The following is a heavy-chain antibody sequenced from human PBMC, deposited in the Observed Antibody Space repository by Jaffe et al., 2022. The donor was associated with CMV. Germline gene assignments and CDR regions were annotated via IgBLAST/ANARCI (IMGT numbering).Heavy chain of an antibody. D-gene: IGHD5-12*01. Sequence: QVQLVESGGGVVQPGRSLRLSCAASGFTFSSYGMHWVRQAPGKGLEWVAVIWYDGSNKYYADSVKGRFTISRDNSKNTLYLQMNSLRAEDTAVYYCARDVGDGYNSDYWGQGTLVTVSS. CDR3: ARDVGDGYNSDY. CDR2: IWYDGSNK. CDR1: GFTFSSYG. J-gene: IGHJ4*02. V-gene: IGHV3-33*01.